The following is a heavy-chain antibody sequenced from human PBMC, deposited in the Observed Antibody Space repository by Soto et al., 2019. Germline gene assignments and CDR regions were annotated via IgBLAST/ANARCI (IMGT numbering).Heavy chain of an antibody. CDR2: VSPDGTTT. D-gene: IGHD4-17*01. CDR3: TRHGAGDYFLFDP. J-gene: IGHJ5*02. Sequence: EVQLVESGGGLVQPGGSLRLSCAASGFTFSDFWMHWVRQAPGKGLVWVSRVSPDGTTTSYADSVKGRFTISRDNAKNTLYMQMNSLSAEDTAVYYCTRHGAGDYFLFDPWGQGTLVTVFS. V-gene: IGHV3-74*01. CDR1: GFTFSDFW.